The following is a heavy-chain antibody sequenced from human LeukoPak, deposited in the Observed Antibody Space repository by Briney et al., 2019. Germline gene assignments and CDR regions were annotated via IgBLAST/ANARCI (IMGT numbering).Heavy chain of an antibody. CDR1: GFTFSSYA. J-gene: IGHJ5*02. CDR3: AKAADYGDYVGNWFDP. CDR2: ISGSGGST. Sequence: GGSLRLSCAASGFTFSSYAMSRVRQAPGKGLEWVSAISGSGGSTYYADSVKGRFTISRDNSKNTLYLQMNSLRAEDTAVYYCAKAADYGDYVGNWFDPWGQGTLVTVSS. D-gene: IGHD4-17*01. V-gene: IGHV3-23*01.